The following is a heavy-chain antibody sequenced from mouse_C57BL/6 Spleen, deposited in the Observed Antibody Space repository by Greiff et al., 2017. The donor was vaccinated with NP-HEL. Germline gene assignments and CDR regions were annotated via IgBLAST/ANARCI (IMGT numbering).Heavy chain of an antibody. CDR2: INPNYGTT. Sequence: VQLQQSGPELVKPGASVKISCKASGYSFTDYNMNWVKQSNGKSLEWIGVINPNYGTTSYNQKFKGKATLTVDQSSSTAYMQLNSLTSEDSAVYYGARKGDYDGDYYAMDYWGQGTSVTVSS. V-gene: IGHV1-39*01. CDR3: ARKGDYDGDYYAMDY. J-gene: IGHJ4*01. D-gene: IGHD2-4*01. CDR1: GYSFTDYN.